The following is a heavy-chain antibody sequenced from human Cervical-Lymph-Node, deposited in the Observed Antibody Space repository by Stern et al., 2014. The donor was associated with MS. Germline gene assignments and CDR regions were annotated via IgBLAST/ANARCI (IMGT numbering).Heavy chain of an antibody. D-gene: IGHD6-6*01. CDR1: GYIFTDYY. CDR2: IHPKRGGT. Sequence: VQLVESGAEVEKPGASVKVSCKASGYIFTDYYLHWVRQAPGQGLEWMGRIHPKRGGTSYAPAFQGRVTPPRATSIPTAYMDLSRLTSDDTAVYYCTRALRIADRPSPGGHWFDPWGQGTLVIVSS. V-gene: IGHV1-2*02. CDR3: TRALRIADRPSPGGHWFDP. J-gene: IGHJ5*02.